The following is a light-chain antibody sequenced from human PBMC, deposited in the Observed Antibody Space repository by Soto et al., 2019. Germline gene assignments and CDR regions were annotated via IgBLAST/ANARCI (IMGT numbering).Light chain of an antibody. V-gene: IGKV3-11*01. Sequence: EIVLTQSPATLSLYPGERATLSCRASQSVSNYLAWYQQQPGQAPRLLIYDTSNRATGIPVRFSGSGSGTDFTLTISSLEPEDFAVYYCQQRSNWPPWTFGQGTKVDIK. CDR3: QQRSNWPPWT. CDR2: DTS. J-gene: IGKJ1*01. CDR1: QSVSNY.